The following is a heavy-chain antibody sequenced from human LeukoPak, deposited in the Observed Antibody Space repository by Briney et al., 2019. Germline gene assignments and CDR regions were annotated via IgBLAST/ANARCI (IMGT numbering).Heavy chain of an antibody. CDR2: IKQDGSEE. J-gene: IGHJ5*02. Sequence: GGSLRLSCAASGFTFSSYWMSWVRQAPGKGLEWVANIKQDGSEEYYVDSVKGRLTISRDNAKSSLYLQMNSLRAEDTAVYYCAKLPYGDYNHHWGQGTLVTVSS. CDR3: AKLPYGDYNHH. CDR1: GFTFSSYW. D-gene: IGHD4-17*01. V-gene: IGHV3-7*05.